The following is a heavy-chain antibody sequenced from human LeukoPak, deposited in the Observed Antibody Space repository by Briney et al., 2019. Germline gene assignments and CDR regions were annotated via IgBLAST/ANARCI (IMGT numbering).Heavy chain of an antibody. CDR2: IYYSGST. CDR1: GGSVSSGSYY. V-gene: IGHV4-61*01. J-gene: IGHJ4*02. CDR3: ASNTMVRGVPHSYFDY. D-gene: IGHD3-10*01. Sequence: SETLSLTCTVSGGSVSSGSYYWGWIRQPPGKGLEWIGYIYYSGSTNYNPSLKSRVTISVDTSKNQFSLKLSSVTAADTAVYYCASNTMVRGVPHSYFDYWGQGTLVTVSS.